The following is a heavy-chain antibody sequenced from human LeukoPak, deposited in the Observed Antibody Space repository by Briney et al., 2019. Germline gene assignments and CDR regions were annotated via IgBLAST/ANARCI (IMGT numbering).Heavy chain of an antibody. CDR3: ATGTMVRGVITDIDY. CDR2: ISGSGGST. V-gene: IGHV3-23*01. J-gene: IGHJ4*02. D-gene: IGHD3-10*01. CDR1: GLTFSSYG. Sequence: QPGGTLRLSCAASGLTFSSYGMTWVRQAPGKGLEWVSAISGSGGSTYYADSMKGRFTISRDNSKNTLFLQMNSLRAEDTAVYYCATGTMVRGVITDIDYWGQGTLVTVSS.